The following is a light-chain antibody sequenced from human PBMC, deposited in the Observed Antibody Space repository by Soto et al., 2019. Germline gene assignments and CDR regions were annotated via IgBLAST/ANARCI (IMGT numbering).Light chain of an antibody. CDR3: SSYTASAPFYV. CDR2: EVH. J-gene: IGLJ1*01. V-gene: IGLV2-14*03. Sequence: QSALTQPASVSGSPGQSITISCTGARTDVDGHDYVSWYQQHPGQAPKLMIFEVHNRPSGVSSRFSGSKSGDTASLTISGLQAEDDGDYYCSSYTASAPFYVFGTGTKLTVL. CDR1: RTDVDGHDY.